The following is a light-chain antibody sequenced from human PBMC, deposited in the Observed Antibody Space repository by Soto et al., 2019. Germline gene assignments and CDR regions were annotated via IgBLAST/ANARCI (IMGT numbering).Light chain of an antibody. Sequence: QAVVTQEPSLTVSPGGTVTLTCGSSTGAVTSGHSPYWFQQKTGQAPRTLIYDTSNKHTCTPARFLGSLLGGKADLTLSGAQPEDEADYYGLLSYSGAVVFVGGTKLTV. CDR3: LLSYSGAVV. CDR2: DTS. V-gene: IGLV7-46*01. J-gene: IGLJ3*02. CDR1: TGAVTSGHS.